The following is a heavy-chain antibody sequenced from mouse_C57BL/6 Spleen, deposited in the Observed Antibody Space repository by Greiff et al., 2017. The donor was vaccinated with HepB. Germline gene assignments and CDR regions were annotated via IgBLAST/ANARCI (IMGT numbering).Heavy chain of an antibody. CDR2: INPYNGGT. Sequence: EVQLQQSGPVLVKPGASVKMSCKASGYTFTDYYMNWVKQSHGKSLEWIGVINPYNGGTSYNQKFKGKATLPVDKSSSTAYMELNSLTSEDSAVYYGARKDYGSPDWYFDVWGTGTTVTVSS. J-gene: IGHJ1*03. D-gene: IGHD1-1*01. CDR1: GYTFTDYY. CDR3: ARKDYGSPDWYFDV. V-gene: IGHV1-19*01.